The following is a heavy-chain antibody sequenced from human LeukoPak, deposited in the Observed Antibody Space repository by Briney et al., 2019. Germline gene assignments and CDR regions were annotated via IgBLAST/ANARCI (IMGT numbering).Heavy chain of an antibody. J-gene: IGHJ6*03. CDR3: ARDLAGYSYGPDYYYYMDV. Sequence: SETLSLTCTVSGGSISSSSYYWGWIRQPPGKGLEWIGSIYYSGSTNYNPSLKSRVTISVDTSKNQFSLKLSSVTAADTAVYYCARDLAGYSYGPDYYYYMDVWGKGTTVTVSS. CDR1: GGSISSSSYY. CDR2: IYYSGST. V-gene: IGHV4-39*07. D-gene: IGHD5-18*01.